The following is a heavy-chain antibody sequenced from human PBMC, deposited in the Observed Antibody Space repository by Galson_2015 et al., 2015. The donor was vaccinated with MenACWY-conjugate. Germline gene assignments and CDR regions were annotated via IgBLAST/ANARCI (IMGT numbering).Heavy chain of an antibody. Sequence: QSGAEVKKPGESLKISCKTTGYSFTTYWIAWVRQIPGTGLEWMGLISPGDSNTRYSPSFQGQVTISADKSISTAYLQWSSLKASDTAMHYCARHPPGGRGMDVWGQGTTVTVSS. CDR1: GYSFTTYW. CDR3: ARHPPGGRGMDV. V-gene: IGHV5-51*01. CDR2: ISPGDSNT. J-gene: IGHJ6*02. D-gene: IGHD1-26*01.